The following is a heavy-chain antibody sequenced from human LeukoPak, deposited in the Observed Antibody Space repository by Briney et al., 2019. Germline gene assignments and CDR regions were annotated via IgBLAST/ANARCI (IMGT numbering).Heavy chain of an antibody. V-gene: IGHV4-61*02. CDR1: GGSISSGSYY. Sequence: SETLSLTCTFSGGSISSGSYYWRWIRQPAGKGLEWIGRIYTSGSTNYNPSLKSRVTISVDKSKNQVSLKLSSVTAADTAVYYCARGLTMVRGGNYYYLDVWGTGTTVTVSS. CDR2: IYTSGST. J-gene: IGHJ6*03. CDR3: ARGLTMVRGGNYYYLDV. D-gene: IGHD3-10*01.